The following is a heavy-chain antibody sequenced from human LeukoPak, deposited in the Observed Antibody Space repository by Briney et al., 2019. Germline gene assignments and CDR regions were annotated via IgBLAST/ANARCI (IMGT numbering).Heavy chain of an antibody. J-gene: IGHJ4*02. V-gene: IGHV4-59*01. D-gene: IGHD3-10*01. CDR2: ISYSGST. CDR1: GGSISSYY. CDR3: ARVGRGVNLLDY. Sequence: PSETLSLTCTVSGGSISSYYWSWIRQPPGKGLEWIGYISYSGSTNYSPSLKSRVTISVDTSKNQFSLKLTSVTAADTAVYYCARVGRGVNLLDYWGQGTLVTVSS.